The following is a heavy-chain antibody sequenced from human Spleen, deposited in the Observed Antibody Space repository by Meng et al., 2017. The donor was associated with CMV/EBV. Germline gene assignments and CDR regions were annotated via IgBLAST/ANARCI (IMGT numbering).Heavy chain of an antibody. Sequence: LSCAASGFTFWTFWLGWVRQAPGKGLEWVASIKHDGSDKYYVDSVRGRFTISRDNAKNSLLLQMNSLRAEDTAVYYCARRDYSPDYWGQGTLVTVSS. CDR3: ARRDYSPDY. J-gene: IGHJ4*02. V-gene: IGHV3-7*01. D-gene: IGHD4-11*01. CDR2: IKHDGSDK. CDR1: GFTFWTFW.